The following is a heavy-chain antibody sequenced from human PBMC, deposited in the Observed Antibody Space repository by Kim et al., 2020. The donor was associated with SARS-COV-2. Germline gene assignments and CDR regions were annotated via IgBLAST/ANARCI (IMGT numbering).Heavy chain of an antibody. Sequence: AESVKGRFTISRDNSKNTLYLQMNSLRAEDTAVYYCARVYSSGWYGYFDLWGRGTLVTVSS. CDR3: ARVYSSGWYGYFDL. J-gene: IGHJ2*01. V-gene: IGHV3-30*01. D-gene: IGHD6-19*01.